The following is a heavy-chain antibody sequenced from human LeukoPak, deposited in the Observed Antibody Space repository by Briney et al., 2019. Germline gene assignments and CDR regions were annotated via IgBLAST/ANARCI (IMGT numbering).Heavy chain of an antibody. CDR3: ARGAPPRRYYFDY. Sequence: ASVKVSCKASGYTFTGFYLHWVRQAPGQGLEYMGWINPNNGATKYAREFLGRVTMTRDTSINTAYLDVSSLRSDDTAVYYCARGAPPRRYYFDYWGQGTLVTVSS. V-gene: IGHV1-2*02. J-gene: IGHJ4*02. CDR1: GYTFTGFY. CDR2: INPNNGAT. D-gene: IGHD3-16*01.